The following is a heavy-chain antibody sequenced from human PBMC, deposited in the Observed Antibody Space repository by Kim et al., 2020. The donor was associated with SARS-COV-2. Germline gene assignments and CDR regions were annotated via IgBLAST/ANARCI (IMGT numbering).Heavy chain of an antibody. V-gene: IGHV3-7*01. D-gene: IGHD3-3*01. CDR2: IKQDGSEK. CDR1: GFTFSSYW. Sequence: GGSLRLSCAASGFTFSSYWMSWVRQAPGKGLEWVANIKQDGSEKYYVDSVKGRFTISRDNAKNSLYLQMNSLRAEDTAVYYCARALGSKRGVVIIRVHPRPNWFDPWGQGTLVTVSS. CDR3: ARALGSKRGVVIIRVHPRPNWFDP. J-gene: IGHJ5*02.